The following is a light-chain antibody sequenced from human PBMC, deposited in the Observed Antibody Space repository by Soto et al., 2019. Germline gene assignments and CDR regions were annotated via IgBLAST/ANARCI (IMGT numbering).Light chain of an antibody. CDR3: QHYTNWALT. Sequence: EIVMTQSPATLSVSPGERATLSCRASHSVSSRLAWYQQKPGQAPRLLIYGASTRATGLPARFSGSGSGTEFTLTIRSLASEDFSVYYCQHYTNWALTFGGGTKVEIK. J-gene: IGKJ4*01. V-gene: IGKV3-15*01. CDR2: GAS. CDR1: HSVSSR.